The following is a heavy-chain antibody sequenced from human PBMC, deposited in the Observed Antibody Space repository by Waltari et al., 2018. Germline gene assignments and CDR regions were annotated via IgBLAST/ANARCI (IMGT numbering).Heavy chain of an antibody. J-gene: IGHJ5*02. CDR2: VYYTGRT. CDR1: GASISDYY. Sequence: QVQLQESGPGLVKPSETLSLTCNVSGASISDYYWTWLRQSPGKGLEWIGYVYYTGRTNYNPSLKSRVARSRDMSKDQFSLQLRSVTAADTAVYYCALRQGFTSGWYWFDPWGPGTLVTVSS. CDR3: ALRQGFTSGWYWFDP. V-gene: IGHV4-59*01. D-gene: IGHD6-19*01.